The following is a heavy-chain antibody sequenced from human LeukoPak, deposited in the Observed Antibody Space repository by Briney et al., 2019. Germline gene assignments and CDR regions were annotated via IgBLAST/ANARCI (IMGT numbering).Heavy chain of an antibody. Sequence: GGSLRLSCAASGFTFSSYAMSWVRQAPGKGLEWVSGISGSGGSTYYADSVKGRFTISRDNSKNTLSLQMNSLRAEDTAVYYCAKDNYYDSSGYYGEYFQHWGQGTLVTVTS. J-gene: IGHJ1*01. CDR2: ISGSGGST. CDR3: AKDNYYDSSGYYGEYFQH. D-gene: IGHD3-22*01. CDR1: GFTFSSYA. V-gene: IGHV3-23*01.